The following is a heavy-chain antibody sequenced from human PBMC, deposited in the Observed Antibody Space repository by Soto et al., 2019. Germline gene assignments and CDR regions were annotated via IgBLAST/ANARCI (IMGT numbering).Heavy chain of an antibody. J-gene: IGHJ6*02. CDR2: IIPIFGTA. V-gene: IGHV1-69*06. CDR1: GGTFSSYA. Sequence: RASVKVSCKASGGTFSSYAISWVRQAPGQGLEWMGGIIPIFGTANYAQKFQGRVTITADKSTSTAYMELSSLRSEDTAVYYCARVQQQLDVGWLYYYYGMDVWGQGTTVTVSS. CDR3: ARVQQQLDVGWLYYYYGMDV. D-gene: IGHD6-13*01.